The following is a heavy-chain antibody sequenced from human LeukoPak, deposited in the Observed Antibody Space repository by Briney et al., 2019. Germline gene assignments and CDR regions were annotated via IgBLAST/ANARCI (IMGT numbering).Heavy chain of an antibody. Sequence: ASVKVSCKASAYSFTGYYMHWVRQAPGQGLEWMGWINPNSGGTNYAQKFQGRVTMTRDTSISTAYMELSRLRSDDTAVYYCARVITMVRGVIGPFYYWGQGTLVTVSS. J-gene: IGHJ4*02. CDR3: ARVITMVRGVIGPFYY. D-gene: IGHD3-10*01. CDR2: INPNSGGT. CDR1: AYSFTGYY. V-gene: IGHV1-2*02.